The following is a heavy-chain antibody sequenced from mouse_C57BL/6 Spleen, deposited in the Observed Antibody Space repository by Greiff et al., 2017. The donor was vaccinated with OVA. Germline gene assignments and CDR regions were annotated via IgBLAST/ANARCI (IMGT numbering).Heavy chain of an antibody. CDR3: ARPGYYGSSYHFDY. D-gene: IGHD1-1*01. V-gene: IGHV1-26*01. CDR1: GYTFTDYY. Sequence: EVQLQQSGPELVKPGASVKISCKASGYTFTDYYMNWVKQSHGKSLEWIGAINPNNGGTSYNQKFKGKATLTVDKSSSTAYMELRSLTSEDSAVYYCARPGYYGSSYHFDYWGQGTTLTVSS. J-gene: IGHJ2*01. CDR2: INPNNGGT.